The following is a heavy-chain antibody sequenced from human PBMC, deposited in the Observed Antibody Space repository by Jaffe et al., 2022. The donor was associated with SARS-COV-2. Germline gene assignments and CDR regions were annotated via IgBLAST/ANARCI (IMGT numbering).Heavy chain of an antibody. V-gene: IGHV3-30*18. J-gene: IGHJ4*02. CDR2: ISYDGSNK. CDR1: GFTFSSYG. CDR3: AKDKGPTYYYDSSGYYDY. Sequence: QVQLVESGGGVVQPGRSLRLSCAASGFTFSSYGMHWVRQAPGKGLEWVAVISYDGSNKYYADSVKGRFTISRDNSKNTLYLQMNSLRAEDTAVYYCAKDKGPTYYYDSSGYYDYWGQGTLVTVSS. D-gene: IGHD3-22*01.